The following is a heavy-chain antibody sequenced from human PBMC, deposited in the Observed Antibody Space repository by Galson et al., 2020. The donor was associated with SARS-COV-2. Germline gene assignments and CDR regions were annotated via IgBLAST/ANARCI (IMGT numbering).Heavy chain of an antibody. CDR2: ISTYSSYT. CDR1: GFTFSHHY. Sequence: GESLKISCAASGFTFSHHYMSWVPQAPGKGLEWVSYISTYSSYTKSADSVKGRFTISRDNAKNSLYLQMNSLRAEDTALYYCARDSERRFYESSTYSPDSFDIWGQGTTVTVSS. CDR3: ARDSERRFYESSTYSPDSFDI. J-gene: IGHJ3*02. D-gene: IGHD3-22*01. V-gene: IGHV3-11*06.